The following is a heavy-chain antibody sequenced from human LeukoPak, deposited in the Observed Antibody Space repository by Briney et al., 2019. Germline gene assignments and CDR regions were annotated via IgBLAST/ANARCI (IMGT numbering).Heavy chain of an antibody. V-gene: IGHV3-7*03. CDR2: IKQDGSDK. D-gene: IGHD5-12*01. CDR3: ARESGYSSFDI. J-gene: IGHJ3*02. Sequence: QPGGSLRLSCAASGFSFSSCWMSWVRQAPGKGLEWVANIKQDGSDKYYLTSVRGRFTISRDNAKNSLFLQMNSLRVEDTAVYYCARESGYSSFDIWGQGTMVTVSS. CDR1: GFSFSSCW.